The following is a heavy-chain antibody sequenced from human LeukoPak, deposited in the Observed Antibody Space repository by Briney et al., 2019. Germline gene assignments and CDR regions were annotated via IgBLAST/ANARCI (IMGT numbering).Heavy chain of an antibody. V-gene: IGHV3-33*01. CDR3: ARVAPIYSTSLYYLDS. CDR2: IWYDGVNK. J-gene: IGHJ4*01. D-gene: IGHD2-2*01. CDR1: GFTFSSHV. Sequence: GESLRLSCAASGFTFSSHVMHWVRQAPGKGLEWVAVIWYDGVNKYYADSVKGRFTISRDNSKNTLYLQMNSLRAEDTAVYYCARVAPIYSTSLYYLDSWGHGTLVTVSS.